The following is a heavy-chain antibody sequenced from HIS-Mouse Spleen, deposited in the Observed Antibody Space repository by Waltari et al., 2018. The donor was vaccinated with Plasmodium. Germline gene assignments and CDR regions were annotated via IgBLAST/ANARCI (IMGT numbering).Heavy chain of an antibody. V-gene: IGHV4-38-2*02. J-gene: IGHJ4*02. D-gene: IGHD6-6*01. CDR3: ARSASSSEYYFDY. Sequence: QVQLKESGPGLVKPSETLSLTCTVPGYSISSGYYWAWIRQPPGKGLEWIGSIYHSGSTYYNPSLKSRVTISVDTSKNQFSLKLSSVTAADTAVYYCARSASSSEYYFDYWGQGTLVTVSS. CDR2: IYHSGST. CDR1: GYSISSGYY.